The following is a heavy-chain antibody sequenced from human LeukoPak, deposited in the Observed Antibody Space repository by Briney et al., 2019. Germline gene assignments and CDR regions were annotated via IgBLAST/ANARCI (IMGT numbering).Heavy chain of an antibody. CDR2: INPNSGGT. Sequence: ASVKVSCKVSGYTLTELSMHWVRQAPGQGLEWMGWINPNSGGTNYAQKFQGRVTMTRDTSISTAYMELSRLRSDDTAVYYCARAIASYKTLFDYWGQGTLVTVSS. J-gene: IGHJ4*02. D-gene: IGHD6-13*01. CDR1: GYTLTELS. CDR3: ARAIASYKTLFDY. V-gene: IGHV1-2*02.